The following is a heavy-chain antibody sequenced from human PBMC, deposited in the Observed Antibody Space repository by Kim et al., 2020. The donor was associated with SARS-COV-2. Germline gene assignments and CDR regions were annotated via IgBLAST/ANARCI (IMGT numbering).Heavy chain of an antibody. CDR3: ARPRGYCSGGSCYSDAFDI. Sequence: RVTISVDTSKNQFSLKLSSVTAADTAVYYCARPRGYCSGGSCYSDAFDIWGQGTMVTVSS. D-gene: IGHD2-15*01. V-gene: IGHV4-39*01. J-gene: IGHJ3*02.